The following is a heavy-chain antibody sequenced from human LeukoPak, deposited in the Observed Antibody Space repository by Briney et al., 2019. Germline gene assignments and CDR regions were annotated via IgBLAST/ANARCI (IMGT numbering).Heavy chain of an antibody. CDR2: INHSGST. V-gene: IGHV4-34*01. Sequence: PSETLSLTCAVYGGSFSGYYWSWIRLPPGKGLEWIGEINHSGSTNYNPSLKSRVTISVDTSKNQFSLKLSSVTAADKAVYYCARRSSSWYRRFDYWGQGTLVTVSS. CDR1: GGSFSGYY. CDR3: ARRSSSWYRRFDY. D-gene: IGHD6-13*01. J-gene: IGHJ4*02.